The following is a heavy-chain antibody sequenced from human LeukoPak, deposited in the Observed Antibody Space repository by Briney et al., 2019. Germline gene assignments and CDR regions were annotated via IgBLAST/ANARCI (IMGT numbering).Heavy chain of an antibody. D-gene: IGHD3-22*01. CDR1: GGSISSSSYY. Sequence: SETLSLTCTVSGGSISSSSYYWGWIRQPPGTGLEWIGSIYYSGSTYYNPSLKSRVTISVDTSKNQFSLKLSSVTAADTAVYYCARHGSDYYDSSVGTFDIWGQGTMVTVSS. CDR2: IYYSGST. V-gene: IGHV4-39*01. CDR3: ARHGSDYYDSSVGTFDI. J-gene: IGHJ3*02.